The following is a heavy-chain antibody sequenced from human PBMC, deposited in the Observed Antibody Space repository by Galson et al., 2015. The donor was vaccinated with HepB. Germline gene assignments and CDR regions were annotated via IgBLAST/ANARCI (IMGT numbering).Heavy chain of an antibody. CDR1: GFTFSSYA. Sequence: SLRLSCAASGFTFSSYAMHWVRQAPGKGLEWVAVISYDGSNKYYADSAKGRFTISRDNSKNTLYLQMNSLRAEDTAVYYCAREMVRGVIDYWGQGTLVTVSS. D-gene: IGHD3-10*01. V-gene: IGHV3-30-3*01. CDR3: AREMVRGVIDY. CDR2: ISYDGSNK. J-gene: IGHJ4*02.